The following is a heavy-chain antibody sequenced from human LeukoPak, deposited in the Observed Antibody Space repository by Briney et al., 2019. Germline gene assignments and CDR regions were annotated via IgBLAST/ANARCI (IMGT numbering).Heavy chain of an antibody. CDR2: IRYDGSNK. D-gene: IGHD1-26*01. CDR3: ANDFYSGSYYMRGGYFDY. Sequence: GGSLRLSCAASGFTFSSYGMHWVRQAPGKGLEGVAFIRYDGSNKDYADSVKGRCTISRDNSKNTLYLQMNSLRAEDTAVYYCANDFYSGSYYMRGGYFDYWGQGTLVTVSS. J-gene: IGHJ4*02. V-gene: IGHV3-30*02. CDR1: GFTFSSYG.